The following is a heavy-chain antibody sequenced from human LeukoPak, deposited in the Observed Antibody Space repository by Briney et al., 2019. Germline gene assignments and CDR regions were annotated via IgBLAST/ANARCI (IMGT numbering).Heavy chain of an antibody. CDR3: ARDRSGSSSVDDAFDI. J-gene: IGHJ3*02. CDR1: GFTFSSYE. D-gene: IGHD1-26*01. CDR2: INVITGYI. Sequence: GSLRLSCAASGFTFSSYEMNWVRQAPGKGLEWVAYINVITGYIYYADSLKGRFTISRDNAKKSLFLEMNSLRVEDTAVYYCARDRSGSSSVDDAFDIWGQGIMVTVSS. V-gene: IGHV3-21*01.